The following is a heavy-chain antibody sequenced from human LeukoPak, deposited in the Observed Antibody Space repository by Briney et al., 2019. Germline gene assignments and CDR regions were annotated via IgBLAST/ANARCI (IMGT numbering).Heavy chain of an antibody. CDR1: GYTFTGHY. J-gene: IGHJ4*02. D-gene: IGHD3-22*01. CDR2: VNPKSGDT. CDR3: ARGQFYYDSSGYVFDY. Sequence: ASVKVSCKASGYTFTGHYIHWVRQAPGQGLEWMGWVNPKSGDTKSVQKFQGRLTMTRDTSISTVYMELSSLRSEDAALYYCARGQFYYDSSGYVFDYWGRGTLVTVSS. V-gene: IGHV1-2*02.